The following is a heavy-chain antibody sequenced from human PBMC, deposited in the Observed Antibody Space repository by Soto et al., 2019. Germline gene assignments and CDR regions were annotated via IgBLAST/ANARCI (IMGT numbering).Heavy chain of an antibody. CDR3: ARGRITMVRGVRYAFDI. Sequence: SETLSLTCAVYGGSFSGYYWSWIRQPPGKGLEWIGEINHSGSTNYNPSLKSRVTISVDTSKNQFSLKLSSVTAADTAVYYCARGRITMVRGVRYAFDIWGQGTMVTVS. CDR1: GGSFSGYY. CDR2: INHSGST. V-gene: IGHV4-34*01. D-gene: IGHD3-10*01. J-gene: IGHJ3*02.